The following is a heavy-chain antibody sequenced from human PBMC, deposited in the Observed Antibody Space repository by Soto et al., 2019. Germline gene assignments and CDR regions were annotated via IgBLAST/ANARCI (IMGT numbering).Heavy chain of an antibody. CDR2: IYSGGTT. D-gene: IGHD3-10*02. CDR3: TIVRVADSALDH. J-gene: IGHJ4*02. V-gene: IGHV3-66*03. CDR1: GFTVSSNY. Sequence: EVQLVESGGGLFQPGGSLRLSCAASGFTVSSNYMTWDRQAPGKELDWVSIIYSGGTTFYADSVKGRFTISRDNSKNTLFLHMSNLRAEDTAMYYCTIVRVADSALDHWGQGTLVTVSS.